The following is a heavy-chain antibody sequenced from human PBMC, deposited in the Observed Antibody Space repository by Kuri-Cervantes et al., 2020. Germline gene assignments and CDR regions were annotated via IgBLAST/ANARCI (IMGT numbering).Heavy chain of an antibody. Sequence: SETLSLTCGVSSGSISSNYWWSWVRQPPGKGLEWIGEISHSGTANYNPSLKSRVTMSLDKSKNQLSLRLTSVTAADTAVYYCARNTDSSGYYGLSYWGQGTLVTVSS. J-gene: IGHJ4*02. CDR3: ARNTDSSGYYGLSY. CDR2: ISHSGTA. D-gene: IGHD3-22*01. V-gene: IGHV4-4*02. CDR1: SGSISSNYW.